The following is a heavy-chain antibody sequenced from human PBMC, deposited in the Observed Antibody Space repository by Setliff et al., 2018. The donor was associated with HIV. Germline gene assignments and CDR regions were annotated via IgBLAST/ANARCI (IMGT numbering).Heavy chain of an antibody. CDR3: TKGHYTTSG. J-gene: IGHJ4*02. V-gene: IGHV3-7*01. D-gene: IGHD2-2*02. CDR1: GFTISSSW. Sequence: PGGSLRLSCAVSGFTISSSWMNWVRQAPGKGLEWVANMNQDGSEKNYVDSVKGRFTISRDNAKNSLYLQMNSLRVEDTAVYYCTKGHYTTSGWGQGTLVTVSS. CDR2: MNQDGSEK.